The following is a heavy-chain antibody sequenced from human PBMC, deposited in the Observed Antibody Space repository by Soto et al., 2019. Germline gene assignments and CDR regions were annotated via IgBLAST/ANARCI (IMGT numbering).Heavy chain of an antibody. CDR3: EREGYYGSGXYYNYYYYGXDV. V-gene: IGHV1-69*13. J-gene: IGHJ6*02. D-gene: IGHD3-10*01. CDR1: GGTLSIYA. Sequence: SVKVSCKASGGTLSIYAISWVRQAPGQGLEWMGGIIPIFGTANYAQKFQGRVTITADESTSTAYMELSSLRSDDTAVYCCEREGYYGSGXYYNYYYYGXDVWG. CDR2: IIPIFGTA.